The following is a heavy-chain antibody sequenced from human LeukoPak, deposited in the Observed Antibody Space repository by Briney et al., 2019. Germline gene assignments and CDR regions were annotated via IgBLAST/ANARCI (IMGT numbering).Heavy chain of an antibody. CDR3: AKNRLTAYYFDD. J-gene: IGHJ4*02. CDR2: IKSDSTLI. V-gene: IGHV3-23*01. D-gene: IGHD2-21*02. Sequence: GGSLRLSCAASGFSFSDYQMSWVRQAPGKGLEWVAGIKSDSTLIYYAESAKGRFTVSRDNSRNTLYLQMNSLRAEDTAVYYCAKNRLTAYYFDDWGQGTLVTVSS. CDR1: GFSFSDYQ.